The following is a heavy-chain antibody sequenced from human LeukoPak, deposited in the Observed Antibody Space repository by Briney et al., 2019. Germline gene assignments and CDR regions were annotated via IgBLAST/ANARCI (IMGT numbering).Heavy chain of an antibody. CDR3: AKDFVGYYFDY. D-gene: IGHD2-21*01. CDR2: ISSSGSGT. Sequence: GGSLRLSCAASGFTFSSFAMSWVRQAPGKGLEWVSTISSSGSGTYYADSVKGRFTISRDNSNNALYLQMNSLRAEDTAVYYCAKDFVGYYFDYWGQGTLVTVSS. CDR1: GFTFSSFA. V-gene: IGHV3-23*01. J-gene: IGHJ4*02.